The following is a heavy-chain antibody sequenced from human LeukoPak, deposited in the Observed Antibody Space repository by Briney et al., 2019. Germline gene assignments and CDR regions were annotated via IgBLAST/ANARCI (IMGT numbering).Heavy chain of an antibody. V-gene: IGHV4-34*01. CDR3: ARGGRIAVAGLGS. CDR1: GGSFSGYY. J-gene: IGHJ5*02. D-gene: IGHD6-19*01. CDR2: INHSGST. Sequence: PSETLSLTCAVYGGSFSGYYWSWIRQPPGKGLEWIGEINHSGSTNYNPSLKSRVTISVDTSKNQFSLKLSSVTAADMAVYYCARGGRIAVAGLGSWGQGTLVTVSS.